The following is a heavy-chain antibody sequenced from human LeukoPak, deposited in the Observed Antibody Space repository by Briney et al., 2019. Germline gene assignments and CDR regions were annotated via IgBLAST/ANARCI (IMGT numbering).Heavy chain of an antibody. J-gene: IGHJ4*02. V-gene: IGHV3-15*01. D-gene: IGHD5-24*01. CDR2: IKSKTDGGTT. CDR3: TTDSGDGYNPRGY. Sequence: PGGSLRLSCAASGFTFINAWMSWVRQAPGKGLEWVGRIKSKTDGGTTDYAAPVKGRFTISRDDSKNALYLQMNSLKTEDTAVYYCTTDSGDGYNPRGYWGQGTLVTVSS. CDR1: GFTFINAW.